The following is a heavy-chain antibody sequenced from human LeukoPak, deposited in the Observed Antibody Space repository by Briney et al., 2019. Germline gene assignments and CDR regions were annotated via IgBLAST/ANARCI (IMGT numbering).Heavy chain of an antibody. CDR2: MNPNSGNT. V-gene: IGHV1-8*01. CDR1: GYTFTSYD. Sequence: GASVKVSCKASGYTFTSYDINWVPQATGQGLEWMGWMNPNSGNTGYAQKFQGRVTMARDTSISTAYMELSSLRSEDTAVYYCARGYYDSSGYTDFQHWGQGTLVTVSS. CDR3: ARGYYDSSGYTDFQH. D-gene: IGHD3-22*01. J-gene: IGHJ1*01.